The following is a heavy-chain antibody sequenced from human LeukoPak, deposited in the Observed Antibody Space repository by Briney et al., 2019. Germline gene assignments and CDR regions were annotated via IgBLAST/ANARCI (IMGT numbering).Heavy chain of an antibody. CDR2: IKEDGSEK. D-gene: IGHD4-23*01. CDR3: ARDRTGGYFDY. Sequence: GGSLRLSCAASGLTFSNYWMSWVRQAPGKGLEWVANIKEDGSEKYYVDSVKGRFTISRDNAKNSLYLQMSSLRVEDTAVYYCARDRTGGYFDYWGQGTLVTVSS. CDR1: GLTFSNYW. V-gene: IGHV3-7*03. J-gene: IGHJ4*02.